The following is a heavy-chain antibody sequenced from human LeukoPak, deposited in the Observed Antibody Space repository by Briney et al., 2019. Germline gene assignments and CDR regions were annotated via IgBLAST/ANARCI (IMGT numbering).Heavy chain of an antibody. J-gene: IGHJ4*02. V-gene: IGHV5-51*01. D-gene: IGHD1-26*01. CDR2: IYPGDSDT. CDR3: ARLHSGTYLGDY. CDR1: GSTFTDYW. Sequence: GESLKISCQGSGSTFTDYWIGWVRQLPGKGLEWMGIIYPGDSDTRYSPSFQGQVTISADKSISTAYLQWSSLKASDTAMYYCARLHSGTYLGDYWGQGTLVTVSS.